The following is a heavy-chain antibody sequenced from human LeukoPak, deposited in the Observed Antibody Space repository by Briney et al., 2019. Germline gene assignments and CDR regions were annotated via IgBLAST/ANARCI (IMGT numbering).Heavy chain of an antibody. CDR2: IYYSGST. CDR1: AVSTSSYY. Sequence: QVQLQASGPGLVKPSETLSLSCTFYAVSTSSYYWTWIQQPPGKGLEWIGYIYYSGSTNYNPSLKSRVTISVDTSKNQFSLKLSSVTAADTAVYYCARDTGSYWRWFDPWGQGTLVTVSS. V-gene: IGHV4-59*01. CDR3: ARDTGSYWRWFDP. D-gene: IGHD1-26*01. J-gene: IGHJ5*02.